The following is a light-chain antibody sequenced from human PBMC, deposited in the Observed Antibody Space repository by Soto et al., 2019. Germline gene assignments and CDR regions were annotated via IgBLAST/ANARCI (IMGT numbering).Light chain of an antibody. Sequence: IQMIQSPFSLFASVGDRVTLTCQASQSVRDYVNWYQQRPGKAPNLLIYAASTLHSGVPSRFSGSRSGTFIALTINGHEQKDFASYYCQQLYITPRIVGPGTKV. CDR2: AAS. V-gene: IGKV1-39*01. CDR1: QSVRDY. J-gene: IGKJ3*01. CDR3: QQLYITPRI.